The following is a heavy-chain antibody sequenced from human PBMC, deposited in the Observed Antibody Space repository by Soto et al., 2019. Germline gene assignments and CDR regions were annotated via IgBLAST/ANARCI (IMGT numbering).Heavy chain of an antibody. CDR1: GGTFSSYA. Sequence: QVQLVQSGAEVKKPGSSVKVSCKASGGTFSSYAISWVRQAPGQGLEWMGGIIPIFGTANYAQKFQGRVTIPADESQSTAYMELGRLRSEDTGVYYCARPPTVTTEYFDYWGQGTLVTVSS. J-gene: IGHJ4*02. CDR2: IIPIFGTA. V-gene: IGHV1-69*01. CDR3: ARPPTVTTEYFDY. D-gene: IGHD4-17*01.